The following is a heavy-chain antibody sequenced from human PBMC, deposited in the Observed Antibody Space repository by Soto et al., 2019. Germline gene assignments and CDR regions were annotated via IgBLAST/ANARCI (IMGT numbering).Heavy chain of an antibody. V-gene: IGHV3-21*01. J-gene: IGHJ4*02. Sequence: PGGSLRLSCAASGFTFSLYSMIWVRQAPGKGLEWVASITSSSSYIYYEDSLKGRFTISRDNAKNSLFLQLDSLRAEDTAVYFCVRARSSDCRPDYWGQGTLVTVYS. CDR2: ITSSSSYI. D-gene: IGHD2-21*01. CDR3: VRARSSDCRPDY. CDR1: GFTFSLYS.